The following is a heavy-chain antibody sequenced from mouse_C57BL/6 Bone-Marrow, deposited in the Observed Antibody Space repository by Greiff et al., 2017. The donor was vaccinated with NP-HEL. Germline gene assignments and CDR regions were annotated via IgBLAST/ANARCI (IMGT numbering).Heavy chain of an antibody. D-gene: IGHD4-1*01. CDR1: GYTFTSYW. J-gene: IGHJ2*01. Sequence: VQLQQPGAELVRPGSSVKLSCKASGYTFTSYWLGWVKQRPGQGLEWIGNIYPSDSETHYNQKFKDKATLTVDKSSSTAYMQLSSLTSEDSAVYYCARTLGTDYWGQGTTLTVSS. CDR3: ARTLGTDY. V-gene: IGHV1-61*01. CDR2: IYPSDSET.